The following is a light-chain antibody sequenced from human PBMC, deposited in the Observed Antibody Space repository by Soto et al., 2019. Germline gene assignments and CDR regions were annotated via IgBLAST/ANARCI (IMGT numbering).Light chain of an antibody. Sequence: IHLTPSPSSLSASLGERFTNSWVASQSISSYLNWYQQKPGKAPKLLIYAASSLQSGVPSRFSDSGSGTDFTLTISSLQPEDFATYYCQQSYSTPRGFGQGTRLEIK. CDR2: AAS. J-gene: IGKJ5*01. V-gene: IGKV1-39*01. CDR1: QSISSY. CDR3: QQSYSTPRG.